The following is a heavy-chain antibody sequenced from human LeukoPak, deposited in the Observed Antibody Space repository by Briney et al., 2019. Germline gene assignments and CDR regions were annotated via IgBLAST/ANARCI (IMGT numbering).Heavy chain of an antibody. V-gene: IGHV3-15*01. CDR1: GFSFTNTW. CDR3: ATEGGSGSYYGDDAFDM. J-gene: IGHJ3*02. D-gene: IGHD3-10*01. Sequence: PGRSLRLSCEASGFSFTNTWMSWVRQAPGKGLEWVGRVKSKADDGTTDYAAPVQGRFTISRDDSNNTLSLQMNSLKTEDTAVYYCATEGGSGSYYGDDAFDMWGQGTMVTVSS. CDR2: VKSKADDGTT.